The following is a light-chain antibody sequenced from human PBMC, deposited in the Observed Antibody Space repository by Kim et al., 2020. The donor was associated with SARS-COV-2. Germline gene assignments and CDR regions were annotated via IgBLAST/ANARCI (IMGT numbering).Light chain of an antibody. CDR2: EVT. CDR3: CSYAGSGIWV. J-gene: IGLJ2*01. CDR1: SNDVGSYDI. V-gene: IGLV2-23*02. Sequence: QSALTQPASVSGSPGQSITISCTGTSNDVGSYDIVSWYQQLPGRAPKLVIYEVTKRPSGISSRFSGSKSGNTASLSISGLQTEDEADYSCCSYAGSGIWVFGGGTQLTVL.